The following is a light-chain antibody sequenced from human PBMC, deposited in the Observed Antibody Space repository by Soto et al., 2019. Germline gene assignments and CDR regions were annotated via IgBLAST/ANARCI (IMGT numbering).Light chain of an antibody. CDR1: SSDVGGYNF. Sequence: QSALTQPASVSGSPGQSITISCTGTSSDVGGYNFVSWYQQYPGKAPKLMIYDVTNRPSGVSNRFSGSKSGNTASLTISGLRAEDEADCYCSSYTSSSTRLFGGGTKLTVL. J-gene: IGLJ2*01. CDR2: DVT. CDR3: SSYTSSSTRL. V-gene: IGLV2-14*01.